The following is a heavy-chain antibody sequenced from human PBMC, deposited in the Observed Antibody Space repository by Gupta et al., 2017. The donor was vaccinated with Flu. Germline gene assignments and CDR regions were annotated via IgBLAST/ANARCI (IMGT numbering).Heavy chain of an antibody. CDR1: GFTFSGSA. Sequence: EVQLVESGGGLVQPGGSLKLSCAASGFTFSGSAMHWVRQASGKGLEWVGRIRSKANSYATAYAASVKGRFTISRDDSKNTAYLQMNSLKTEDTAVYYCTRDHYYYDSSGYYFSDYWGQGTLVTVSS. CDR2: IRSKANSYAT. J-gene: IGHJ4*02. CDR3: TRDHYYYDSSGYYFSDY. D-gene: IGHD3-22*01. V-gene: IGHV3-73*01.